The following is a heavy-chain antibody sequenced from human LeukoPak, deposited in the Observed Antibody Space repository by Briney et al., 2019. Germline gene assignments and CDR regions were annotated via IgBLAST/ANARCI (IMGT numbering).Heavy chain of an antibody. CDR1: GFTFGSYE. D-gene: IGHD5-18*01. J-gene: IGHJ5*02. CDR2: ISSSGSTI. V-gene: IGHV3-48*03. CDR3: ARGSFGTARARRMYNWFDP. Sequence: GGSLRLSCAASGFTFGSYEMNWVRQAPGKGLEWVSYISSSGSTIYYADSVKGRFTFSRDNAKNSLYVQMKSLRAEDTRVVYCARGSFGTARARRMYNWFDP.